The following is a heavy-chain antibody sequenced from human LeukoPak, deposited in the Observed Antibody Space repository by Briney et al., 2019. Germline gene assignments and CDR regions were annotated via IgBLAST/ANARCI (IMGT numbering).Heavy chain of an antibody. CDR1: GYTFTGYY. V-gene: IGHV1-2*02. CDR3: ARDPVVGALGDWFDP. D-gene: IGHD2-15*01. J-gene: IGHJ5*02. Sequence: ASVKVSCKASGYTFTGYYMHWVGQAPGQGLEWMGWINPNSGGTNYQGRVTMTRDTSISTAYMELSRLRSDDTAVYYCARDPVVGALGDWFDPWGQGTLVTVSS. CDR2: INPNSGGT.